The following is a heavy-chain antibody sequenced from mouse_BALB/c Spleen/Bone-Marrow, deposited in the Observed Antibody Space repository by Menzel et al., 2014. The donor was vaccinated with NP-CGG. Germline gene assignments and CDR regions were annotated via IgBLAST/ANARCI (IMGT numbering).Heavy chain of an antibody. Sequence: EVMLVESGGGLVQPGGSLRLSCATSGFTFTDYYMSWVRQPPGKALEWLGFIRNKANGYTTEYSASVKGRFTISRDNSKSILYLQMNTLIAEDSATYYCARDRKDAWFAYWGQGTLLTVSA. J-gene: IGHJ3*01. V-gene: IGHV7-3*02. CDR2: IRNKANGYTT. CDR3: ARDRKDAWFAY. CDR1: GFTFTDYY.